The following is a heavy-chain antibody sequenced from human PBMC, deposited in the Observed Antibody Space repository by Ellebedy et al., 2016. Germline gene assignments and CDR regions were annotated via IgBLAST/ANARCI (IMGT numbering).Heavy chain of an antibody. J-gene: IGHJ4*02. CDR3: VRDNRGYSYVDVFDS. Sequence: GGSLRLSCAASGFTFSRDAMNWVRQAPGKGLEWVSSISVSGTYIFYTDSVKGRFTISRDNAKNSLYLQMNSLRAEDTAVYYCVRDNRGYSYVDVFDSWGQGTLVTVSS. D-gene: IGHD5-18*01. CDR2: ISVSGTYI. V-gene: IGHV3-21*01. CDR1: GFTFSRDA.